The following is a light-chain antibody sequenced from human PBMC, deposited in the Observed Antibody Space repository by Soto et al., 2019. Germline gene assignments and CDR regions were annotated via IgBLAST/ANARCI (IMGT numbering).Light chain of an antibody. CDR1: SSDVGGYNP. CDR2: DVS. V-gene: IGLV2-11*01. Sequence: QSALTQPRSVSGSPGQSVTISCTGTSSDVGGYNPVSWYQQNPGKAPKFMIYDVSKRPSGVPDRFSGSKSGNTASLTISGLQAEDEADYYCCSYAGSYIYVFGTGTKLTVL. J-gene: IGLJ1*01. CDR3: CSYAGSYIYV.